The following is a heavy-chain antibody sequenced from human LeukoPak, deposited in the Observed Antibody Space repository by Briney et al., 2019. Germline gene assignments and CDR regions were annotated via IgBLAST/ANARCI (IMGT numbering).Heavy chain of an antibody. J-gene: IGHJ6*03. D-gene: IGHD5-12*01. CDR1: AFTFSSYW. Sequence: GGSLRLSCAASAFTFSSYWMSWVRQAPGKGLEWVANLKQDGSEKYYVDSVKGRFTISSNNAKNSVYLQMDSLRAEDTAVYYCAREGGYNYYYYYYMDVWGKGTTVTVSS. V-gene: IGHV3-7*01. CDR3: AREGGYNYYYYYYMDV. CDR2: LKQDGSEK.